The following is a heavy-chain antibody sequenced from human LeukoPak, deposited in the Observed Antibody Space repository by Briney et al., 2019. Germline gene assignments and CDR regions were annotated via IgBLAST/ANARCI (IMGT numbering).Heavy chain of an antibody. CDR2: ISGSGGST. CDR3: AREWDCSSTSCYWYYYYYYMDV. J-gene: IGHJ6*03. CDR1: GFTFSSYA. Sequence: GGSLRLSCAASGFTFSSYAMSWVRQAPGKGLEWVSAISGSGGSTYYADSVKGRFTISRDNSKNTLYLQMNSLRAEDTAVYYCAREWDCSSTSCYWYYYYYYMDVWGKGTTVTVSS. D-gene: IGHD2-2*01. V-gene: IGHV3-23*01.